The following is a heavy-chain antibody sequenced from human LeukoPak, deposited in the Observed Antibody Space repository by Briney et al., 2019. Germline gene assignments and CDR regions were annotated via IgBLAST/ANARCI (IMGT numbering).Heavy chain of an antibody. V-gene: IGHV3-21*04. CDR1: GFTFSSYS. D-gene: IGHD3-3*01. CDR2: ISSSSNYI. J-gene: IGHJ4*02. Sequence: GGSLRLSCEASGFTFSSYSMNWVRQAPGKGLEWVSSISSSSNYIYYADSVKGRFTISRDNAKNSLNLQMNSLRAEDTAVYYCARYIGDFWSGYLYYFDYWGQGTLVTVSS. CDR3: ARYIGDFWSGYLYYFDY.